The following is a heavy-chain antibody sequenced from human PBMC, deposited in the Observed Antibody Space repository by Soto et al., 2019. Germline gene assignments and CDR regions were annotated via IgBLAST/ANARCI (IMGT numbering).Heavy chain of an antibody. J-gene: IGHJ4*02. CDR3: AREPDYGDGDY. CDR2: ISYDGSNK. CDR1: GFTFSSYA. Sequence: ESGGGVVQPGRSPRLSCAASGFTFSSYAMHWVRQAPGKGLEWVAVISYDGSNKYYADSVKGRFTISRDNSKNTLYLQMNSLRAEDTAVYYCAREPDYGDGDYWGQGTLVTVSS. D-gene: IGHD4-17*01. V-gene: IGHV3-30-3*01.